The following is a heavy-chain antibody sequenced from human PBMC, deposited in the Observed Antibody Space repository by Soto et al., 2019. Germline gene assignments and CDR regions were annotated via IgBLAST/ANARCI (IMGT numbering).Heavy chain of an antibody. CDR3: AREFPNPRYFDY. V-gene: IGHV3-33*01. CDR1: GFTSSSYG. Sequence: GESLKISCAASGFTSSSYGMHWVRQAPGKGLEWVAVIWYDGSNKYYADSVKGRFTISRDNSKNTLYLQMNSLRAEDTAVYYCAREFPNPRYFDYWGQGTLVTVSS. CDR2: IWYDGSNK. J-gene: IGHJ4*02.